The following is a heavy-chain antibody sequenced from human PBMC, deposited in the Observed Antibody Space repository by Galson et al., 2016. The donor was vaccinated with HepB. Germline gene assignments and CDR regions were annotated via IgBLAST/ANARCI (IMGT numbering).Heavy chain of an antibody. Sequence: SLRLSCAASGFTFSNFWMHWVRQTPGEGLAWVSRINLDGRRTDYADSVKGRFTISRDNAGNTLYLQMDSLRVEDTAVYYCARDAPVATNRIDYWGQGTMVTVSS. D-gene: IGHD6-19*01. CDR1: GFTFSNFW. CDR2: INLDGRRT. V-gene: IGHV3-74*01. J-gene: IGHJ4*02. CDR3: ARDAPVATNRIDY.